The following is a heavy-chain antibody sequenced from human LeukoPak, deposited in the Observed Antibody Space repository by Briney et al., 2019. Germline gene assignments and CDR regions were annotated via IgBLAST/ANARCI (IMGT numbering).Heavy chain of an antibody. CDR2: IYTSGST. CDR3: ARGHDYGDDYYYYGMDV. Sequence: PSETLSLTCAVYGGSFSGYYWSWIRQPAGKGLEWIGRIYTSGSTNYNPSLKSRVTMSVDTSKNQFSLKLSSVTAADTAVYYCARGHDYGDDYYYYGMDVWGQGTTVTVSS. V-gene: IGHV4-59*10. D-gene: IGHD4-17*01. J-gene: IGHJ6*02. CDR1: GGSFSGYY.